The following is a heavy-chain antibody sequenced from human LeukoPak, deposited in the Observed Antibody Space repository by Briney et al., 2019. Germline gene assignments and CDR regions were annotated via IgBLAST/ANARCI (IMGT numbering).Heavy chain of an antibody. CDR2: IRYDGSNK. Sequence: PGGSLRLSCAASGFTLSSYGMHWVRQAPGKGLEWVAFIRYDGSNKYYADSVKGRFTISRDNSKNTLYLQMNSLRVEDTALYYCAKAQGYATSWSPFDYWGQGTLVTVSS. J-gene: IGHJ4*02. CDR1: GFTLSSYG. V-gene: IGHV3-30*02. D-gene: IGHD2-2*01. CDR3: AKAQGYATSWSPFDY.